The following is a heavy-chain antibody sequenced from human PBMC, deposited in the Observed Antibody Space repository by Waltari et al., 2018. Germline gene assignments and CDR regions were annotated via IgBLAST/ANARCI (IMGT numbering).Heavy chain of an antibody. CDR3: ARDTRGSGWYRLGMDV. D-gene: IGHD6-19*01. CDR1: GGSISSYY. Sequence: QVQLQESGPGLVKPSETLSLTCTVSGGSISSYYWSWIRQPAGKGLEWIGRIYTSGSTNYNPPLKSRVTMSVDTSKNQFSLKLSSVTAADTAVYYCARDTRGSGWYRLGMDVWGQGTTVTVSS. CDR2: IYTSGST. V-gene: IGHV4-4*07. J-gene: IGHJ6*02.